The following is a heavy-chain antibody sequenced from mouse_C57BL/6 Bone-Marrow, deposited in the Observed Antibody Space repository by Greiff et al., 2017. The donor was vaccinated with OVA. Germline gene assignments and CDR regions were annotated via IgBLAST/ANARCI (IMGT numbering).Heavy chain of an antibody. CDR2: INYDGSST. V-gene: IGHV5-16*01. Sequence: EVKLMESEGGLVQPGSSMKLSCTASGFTFSDYYMAWVRQVPEKGLEWVANINYDGSSTYYLDSLKSRFIISRDNAKNILYLQMSSLKSEDTATYYCAREGTTGFDYWGQGTTLTVSS. D-gene: IGHD1-1*01. CDR1: GFTFSDYY. CDR3: AREGTTGFDY. J-gene: IGHJ2*01.